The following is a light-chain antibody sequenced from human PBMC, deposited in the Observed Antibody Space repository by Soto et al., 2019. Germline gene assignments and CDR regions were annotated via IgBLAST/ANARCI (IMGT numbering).Light chain of an antibody. CDR2: GAS. J-gene: IGKJ5*01. CDR1: QSVSSSY. V-gene: IGKV3-20*01. CDR3: QQYGSSPGIT. Sequence: EIVLTQSPGTLSLSPGEGATLSCRASQSVSSSYIAWYQQRPGQTPSLLIYGASTRATGIPDRFSGSGSGTDFTLTISRLEPEDFAVYYCQQYGSSPGITFGQGTRLEIK.